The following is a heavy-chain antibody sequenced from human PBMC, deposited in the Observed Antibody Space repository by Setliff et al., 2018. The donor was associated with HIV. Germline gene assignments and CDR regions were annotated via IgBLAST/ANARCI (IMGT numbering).Heavy chain of an antibody. CDR2: INYGGTT. Sequence: PSETLSLTCTVSGDSISGNYWSWIRQPAGKRLEWIGRINYGGTTNYNPSLRSRVTISVDTSKNQFSLRLSSVTAADTAVYYCAREGFYNSYYYYMDVWGIGTTVTVSS. CDR1: GDSISGNY. J-gene: IGHJ6*03. V-gene: IGHV4-4*07. CDR3: AREGFYNSYYYYMDV. D-gene: IGHD2-2*02.